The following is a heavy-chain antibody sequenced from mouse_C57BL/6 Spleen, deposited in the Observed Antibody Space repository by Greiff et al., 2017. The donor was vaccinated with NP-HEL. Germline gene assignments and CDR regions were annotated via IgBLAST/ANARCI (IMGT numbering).Heavy chain of an antibody. CDR2: IYPGDGDT. Sequence: QVQLQQSGPELVKPGASVKISCKASGYAFSSSWMNWVKQRPGKGLEWIGRIYPGDGDTNYNGKFKGKATLTADKSSSTAYMQLSSLTSEDSAVYFCARSGGNYVMDYWGQGTSVTVSS. D-gene: IGHD3-1*01. CDR3: ARSGGNYVMDY. V-gene: IGHV1-82*01. J-gene: IGHJ4*01. CDR1: GYAFSSSW.